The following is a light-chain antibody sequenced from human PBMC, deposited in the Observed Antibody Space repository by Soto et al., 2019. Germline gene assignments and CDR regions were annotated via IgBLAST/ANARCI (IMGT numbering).Light chain of an antibody. CDR1: SSNIGNNY. Sequence: QSVLTQPPSVSAAPGQKVTISCSGSSSNIGNNYVSWYQQLPGTAPKLLIYENSQRPSGIPDRFSASKSGTSATLGITGLQTGDEAEYFCGTWYSGLSVLWVFGGGTKLTVL. CDR3: GTWYSGLSVLWV. CDR2: ENS. V-gene: IGLV1-51*01. J-gene: IGLJ3*02.